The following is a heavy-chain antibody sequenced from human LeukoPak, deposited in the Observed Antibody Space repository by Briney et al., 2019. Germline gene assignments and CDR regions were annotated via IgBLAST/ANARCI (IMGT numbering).Heavy chain of an antibody. J-gene: IGHJ5*02. CDR3: ARGGVLRYFDWLLPNWFDP. Sequence: SETLSLTCTVSGGSISSSSYYWGWIRQPPGKGLEWIGSIYYSGSTYYNPSLKSRVTISVDTSKNQFSLKLSSVTAADTAVYYCARGGVLRYFDWLLPNWFDPWGQGTLVTVSS. CDR1: GGSISSSSYY. CDR2: IYYSGST. D-gene: IGHD3-9*01. V-gene: IGHV4-39*07.